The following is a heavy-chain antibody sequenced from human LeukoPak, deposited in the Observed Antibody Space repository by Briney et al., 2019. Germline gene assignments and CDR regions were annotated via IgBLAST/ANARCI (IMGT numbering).Heavy chain of an antibody. CDR1: GFTFSRYW. D-gene: IGHD3-3*01. CDR2: INSDGSTT. J-gene: IGHJ4*02. Sequence: GGSLRLSCAASGFTFSRYWMSWVRQAPGKGLAWVARINSDGSTTNYADSAKGRFTISRDNAKNTLYLQMDSLRAEDTGVYYCTRGSPYFDFWSGFYAYWGQGTLVTVSS. V-gene: IGHV3-74*01. CDR3: TRGSPYFDFWSGFYAY.